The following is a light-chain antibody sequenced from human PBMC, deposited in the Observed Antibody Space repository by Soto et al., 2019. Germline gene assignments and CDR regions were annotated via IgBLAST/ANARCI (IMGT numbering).Light chain of an antibody. CDR3: TSYAGSNNLVV. CDR2: DVT. J-gene: IGLJ2*01. CDR1: SSDVGGSNH. Sequence: QSALTQPASVSDSPGQSITISCTGTSSDVGGSNHVSWYQQHPGKAPKLMIYDVTNRPSGVSHRFSGSKSGSTASLIISGLQAKDEADYYCTSYAGSNNLVVFGGGTNVTVL. V-gene: IGLV2-14*01.